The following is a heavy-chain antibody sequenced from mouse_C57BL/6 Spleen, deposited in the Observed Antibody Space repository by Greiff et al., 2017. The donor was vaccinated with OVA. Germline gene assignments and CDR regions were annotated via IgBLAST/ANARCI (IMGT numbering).Heavy chain of an antibody. CDR1: GYTFTSYW. CDR2: IDPSDSYT. Sequence: VQLQQPGAELVKPGASVKLSCKASGYTFTSYWMQWVKQRPGQGLEWIGEIDPSDSYTNYNQKFKGKATLTVDTSSSTAYMQLSSLTSEDSAVYYCARQTGTGYFEVWGTGTTVTVPS. CDR3: ARQTGTGYFEV. J-gene: IGHJ1*03. D-gene: IGHD4-1*01. V-gene: IGHV1-50*01.